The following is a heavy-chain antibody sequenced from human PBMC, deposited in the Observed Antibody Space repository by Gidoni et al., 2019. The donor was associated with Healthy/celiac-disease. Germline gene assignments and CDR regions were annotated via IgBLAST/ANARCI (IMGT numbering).Heavy chain of an antibody. CDR1: GFPFSSYR. Sequence: EVPLVESGGGLVKPGGSLRLSCAASGFPFSSYRMNWVRQAPGKGLVWVSSISSSSSYIYYADSVKGRLTISRDNAKNSLYLQMNSLRAEDTAVYYCARDRFNVDIVATDYWGQGTLVTVSS. V-gene: IGHV3-21*01. D-gene: IGHD5-12*01. CDR2: ISSSSSYI. CDR3: ARDRFNVDIVATDY. J-gene: IGHJ4*02.